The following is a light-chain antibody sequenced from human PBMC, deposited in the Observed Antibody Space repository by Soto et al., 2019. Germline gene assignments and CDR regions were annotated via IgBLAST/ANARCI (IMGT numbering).Light chain of an antibody. V-gene: IGKV1-39*01. CDR1: QSLNSF. CDR3: QQSYGTPHT. J-gene: IGKJ1*01. CDR2: AAS. Sequence: DIQMTQSPSSLSASVGDKITITCRASQSLNSFLNWYQQKPGKAPKLLIFAASSLQSGVPSRFSGSESGTDFTLTISSLQPEDFATYFCQQSYGTPHTFGQGTKGDI.